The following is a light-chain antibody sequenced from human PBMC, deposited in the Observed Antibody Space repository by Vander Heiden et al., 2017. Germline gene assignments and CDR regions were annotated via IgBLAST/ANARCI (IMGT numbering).Light chain of an antibody. J-gene: IGKJ4*01. CDR3: HQRSTPIP. Sequence: EIVLTQSPATLSLSAGERATLSCRVSQSVSSYLVWNQQKPGQSPRLLIDDASNRDIGIPDRFSGSGSGKDFTLTSRRREHEDFAVYYGHQRSTPIPFGGGTKVDIK. CDR1: QSVSSY. CDR2: DAS. V-gene: IGKV3-11*01.